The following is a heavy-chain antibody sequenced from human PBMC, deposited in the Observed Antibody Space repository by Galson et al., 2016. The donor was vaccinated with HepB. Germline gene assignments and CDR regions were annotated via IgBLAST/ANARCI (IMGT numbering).Heavy chain of an antibody. CDR2: ISHDGSSE. V-gene: IGHV3-30*18. Sequence: SLRLSCAVSGFTFTSYGMHWVRQAPGKGQQWVAFISHDGSSESYADSVKGRFTISRDSSKNTVYLQMNSLRAEDTAIYRCAKLHYNYIWGSYRPSQYYDLDVWGQGTTVIVSS. CDR3: AKLHYNYIWGSYRPSQYYDLDV. CDR1: GFTFTSYG. D-gene: IGHD3-16*02. J-gene: IGHJ6*02.